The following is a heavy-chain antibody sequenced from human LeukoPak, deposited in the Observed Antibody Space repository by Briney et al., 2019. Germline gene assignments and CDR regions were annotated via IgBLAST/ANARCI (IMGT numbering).Heavy chain of an antibody. V-gene: IGHV1-69*06. J-gene: IGHJ4*02. Sequence: ASVKVSCKASGGTFSSYAISWVRQAPGQGLEWMGGIIPIFGTANYAQKFQGRVTITADKSTNTAYMELSSLRSEDTAVYYCASPPADYYDSRDYFDYWGQGTLVTVSS. CDR2: IIPIFGTA. CDR3: ASPPADYYDSRDYFDY. D-gene: IGHD3-22*01. CDR1: GGTFSSYA.